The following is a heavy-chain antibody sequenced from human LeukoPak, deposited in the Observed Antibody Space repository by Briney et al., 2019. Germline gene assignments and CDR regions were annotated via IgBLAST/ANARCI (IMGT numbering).Heavy chain of an antibody. Sequence: PGGSMTLSCAASGFTFSNHAMXXVXXPXXXXXXXXXGXXSSXSSTFFADHVKGRFTXSRDXAXXSPYLQITTLQAEDTAVYYCASRSPGTSSLFYYYMDVWGKGTTVTVSS. V-gene: IGHV3-23*05. J-gene: IGHJ6*03. CDR3: ASRSPGTSSLFYYYMDV. CDR2: XXSSXSST. CDR1: GFTFSNHA. D-gene: IGHD1-26*01.